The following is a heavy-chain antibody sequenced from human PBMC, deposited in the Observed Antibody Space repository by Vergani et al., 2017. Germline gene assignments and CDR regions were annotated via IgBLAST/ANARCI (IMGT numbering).Heavy chain of an antibody. CDR3: ATPQTVTTGGMEV. Sequence: EVQLVQSGAEVKKPGATMKISCKVSGYTFTDHYMHWVKQAPGKGLEWMGLVDPEDGETIYAEKFKGRVTIAADTSTDTAHLELSSLRSEDTAVYYCATPQTVTTGGMEVWGEGAKVVDSS. J-gene: IGHJ6*04. CDR1: GYTFTDHY. CDR2: VDPEDGET. V-gene: IGHV1-69-2*01. D-gene: IGHD4-17*01.